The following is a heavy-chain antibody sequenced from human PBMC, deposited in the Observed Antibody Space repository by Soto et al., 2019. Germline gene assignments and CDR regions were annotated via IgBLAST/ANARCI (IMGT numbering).Heavy chain of an antibody. CDR1: GFSLSKARMG. V-gene: IGHV2-26*01. CDR3: ARALREELPIYYFDS. J-gene: IGHJ4*02. D-gene: IGHD1-7*01. CDR2: IFWNDER. Sequence: QVTLKESGPVLVKPTETLTLTCTVPGFSLSKARMGVSWIRQPPGKALEWLAHIFWNDERSYNTSLKSRLTISRDTSKSQVVLTMTNVDPVDTGTYFCARALREELPIYYFDSWGQGTLVTVSS.